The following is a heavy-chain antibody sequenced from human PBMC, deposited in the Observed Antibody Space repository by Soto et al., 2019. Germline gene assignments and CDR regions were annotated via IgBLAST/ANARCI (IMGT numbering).Heavy chain of an antibody. Sequence: ASVKVSCKASGYTFTSYGISWVRQAPGQGLEWMGWISAYNGNTNYAQKLQGRVTMTTDTSTSTAYMELRSLRSEDTAVYYCAQGGGLLLWFGEFPMDVWGQGTTVTVSS. CDR2: ISAYNGNT. CDR1: GYTFTSYG. J-gene: IGHJ6*02. CDR3: AQGGGLLLWFGEFPMDV. V-gene: IGHV1-18*01. D-gene: IGHD3-10*01.